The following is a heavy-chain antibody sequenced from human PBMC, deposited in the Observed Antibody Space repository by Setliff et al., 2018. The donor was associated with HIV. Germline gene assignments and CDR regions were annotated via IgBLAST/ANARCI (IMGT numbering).Heavy chain of an antibody. Sequence: PGGSLRLSCAASGFTFKNAWMNWVRQGPGKGLEWVSTIGAAGYPTHYAESVKGRFTISKDNSQNALYLQMNSLRAEDTAVYYCAKFFGGYGDYMGFDYWGQGTLVTVSS. D-gene: IGHD4-17*01. V-gene: IGHV3-23*01. CDR2: IGAAGYPT. CDR3: AKFFGGYGDYMGFDY. CDR1: GFTFKNAW. J-gene: IGHJ4*02.